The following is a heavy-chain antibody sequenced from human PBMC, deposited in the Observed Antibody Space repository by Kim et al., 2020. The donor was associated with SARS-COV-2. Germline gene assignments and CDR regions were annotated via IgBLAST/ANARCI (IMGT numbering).Heavy chain of an antibody. J-gene: IGHJ4*02. V-gene: IGHV3-23*01. D-gene: IGHD1-26*01. CDR3: AKVYEWELSGRDY. Sequence: ADAVKGGSTISRDTSKSTMYLQMSSLRAEDTAVYYWAKVYEWELSGRDYWGQGTLVTVSS.